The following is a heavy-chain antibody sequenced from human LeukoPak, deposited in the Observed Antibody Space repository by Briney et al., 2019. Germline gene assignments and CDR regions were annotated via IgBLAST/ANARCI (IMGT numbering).Heavy chain of an antibody. CDR1: GFTFSNYA. Sequence: PGRSLRLSCAASGFTFSNYALHWVRQAPGKGLEWVAVISYDGSNKFYADSVRGRFTISRDNSKNTLFLQMNSLRPEDTAVYYCARDLHRVVVRGVPHYYNYMDVWGKGTTVTISS. J-gene: IGHJ6*03. D-gene: IGHD3-10*01. CDR3: ARDLHRVVVRGVPHYYNYMDV. CDR2: ISYDGSNK. V-gene: IGHV3-30*04.